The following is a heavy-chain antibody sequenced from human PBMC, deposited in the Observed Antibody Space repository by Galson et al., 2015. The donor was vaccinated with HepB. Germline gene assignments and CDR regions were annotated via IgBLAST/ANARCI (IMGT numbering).Heavy chain of an antibody. V-gene: IGHV1-58*02. CDR2: IVVGSGNT. J-gene: IGHJ4*02. CDR1: GFTFTSSA. D-gene: IGHD3-22*01. CDR3: AAGTYYYDSSGYYYRVVEDY. Sequence: SVKVSCKASGFTFTSSAMQWVRQARGQRLEWIGWIVVGSGNTNYAQKFQERVTITRDMSTSTAYMELSSLRSEDTAVYYCAAGTYYYDSSGYYYRVVEDYWGQGTLVTVSS.